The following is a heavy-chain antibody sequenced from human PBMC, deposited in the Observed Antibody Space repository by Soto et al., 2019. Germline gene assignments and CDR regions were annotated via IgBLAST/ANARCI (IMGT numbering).Heavy chain of an antibody. Sequence: GASVKVSCKASGYTFTSYGISWVRQAPGQGLGWMGWISAYNGNTKYTQKLQGRVTMTTDTSTSTAYVELRSLRSDDTAVYYCARGVGSGTYYNQYNWFDPWGQGTLVTVS. CDR2: ISAYNGNT. CDR3: ARGVGSGTYYNQYNWFDP. J-gene: IGHJ5*02. CDR1: GYTFTSYG. V-gene: IGHV1-18*01. D-gene: IGHD3-10*01.